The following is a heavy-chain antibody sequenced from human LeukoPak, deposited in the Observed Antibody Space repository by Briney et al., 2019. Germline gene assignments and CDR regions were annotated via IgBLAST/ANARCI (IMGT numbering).Heavy chain of an antibody. J-gene: IGHJ5*02. CDR1: GFTFSSYW. V-gene: IGHV3-7*03. D-gene: IGHD6-13*01. CDR2: IKQDGSEK. CDR3: ARRRGGGAAGKDWFDR. Sequence: QPGGSLILSCAASGFTFSSYWMSWVRQAPGKGLEWVANIKQDGSEKYYVDSVKGRFTISRDNAKNSLYLQMNSLRAEDTAVYYCARRRGGGAAGKDWFDRWGQGRLVTVSS.